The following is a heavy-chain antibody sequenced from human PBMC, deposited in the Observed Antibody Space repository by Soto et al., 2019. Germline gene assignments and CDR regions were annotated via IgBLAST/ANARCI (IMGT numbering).Heavy chain of an antibody. J-gene: IGHJ4*02. V-gene: IGHV4-30-4*01. Sequence: SETLSLTCTVSGGSISSGDYYWSWIRQPPGKGLEWIGYIYYSGSTYYNPSLKSRVTISVDTSKNQFSLKLSSVTAADTAVYYCARDGSTSRGGYWGQGTLVTVSS. CDR3: ARDGSTSRGGY. CDR1: GGSISSGDYY. D-gene: IGHD2-2*01. CDR2: IYYSGST.